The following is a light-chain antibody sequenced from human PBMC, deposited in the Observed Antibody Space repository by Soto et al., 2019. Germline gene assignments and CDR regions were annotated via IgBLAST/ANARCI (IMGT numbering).Light chain of an antibody. V-gene: IGLV1-51*01. J-gene: IGLJ2*01. CDR3: GTWDSSLSAGV. CDR2: DNN. Sequence: QSVLTQPPSMSAAPGQKVTISCSGSSSNIGNNYVSWYQQLPGTAPKLLIYDNNKRPSGIPDRFSGSNSGTSATLGITGLQTGDEADYYCGTWDSSLSAGVFGGGTKL. CDR1: SSNIGNNY.